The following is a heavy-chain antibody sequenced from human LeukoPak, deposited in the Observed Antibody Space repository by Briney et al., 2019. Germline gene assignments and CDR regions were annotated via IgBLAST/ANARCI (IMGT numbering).Heavy chain of an antibody. V-gene: IGHV1-24*01. CDR1: GYSLTELF. CDR2: FDPEDGET. CDR3: ATLPRIWYSGSYNGFDY. Sequence: ASVKVSCKVSGYSLTELFMHWVRQAPGKGLEWMGGFDPEDGETIYAQKFQGRVTMTEDTSTDTAYMELSSLRSEDTAMYYCATLPRIWYSGSYNGFDYWGQGALVTVSS. D-gene: IGHD1-26*01. J-gene: IGHJ4*02.